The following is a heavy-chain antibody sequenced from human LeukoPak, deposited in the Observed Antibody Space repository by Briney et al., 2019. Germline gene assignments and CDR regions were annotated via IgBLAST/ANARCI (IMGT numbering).Heavy chain of an antibody. CDR1: GFTFSSYA. CDR3: ARDRVLLWYNWFDP. V-gene: IGHV3-30*04. D-gene: IGHD3-10*01. Sequence: GRSLRLSCAASGFTFSSYAMHWVRQAPGKGLEWVAVISYDGSNKYYADSVKGRFTISRDNSKNTLYLQMNSLRAEDTAVYYCARDRVLLWYNWFDPWGQGTLVTVSS. J-gene: IGHJ5*02. CDR2: ISYDGSNK.